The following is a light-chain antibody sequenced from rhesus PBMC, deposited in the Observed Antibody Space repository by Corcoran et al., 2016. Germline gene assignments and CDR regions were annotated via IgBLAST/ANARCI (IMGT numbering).Light chain of an antibody. CDR3: RQYYDSPLT. CDR2: AVS. Sequence: DIQMTQSPSALSASIGNRVTISCRASQNIYTNVAWYQQKPGKAPEFLIYAVSTLQTGIPSRFSGSGSGTDFTLTIRSLQPEDSATYFCRQYYDSPLTFGGRTKVEIK. V-gene: IGKV1S12*01. CDR1: QNIYTN. J-gene: IGKJ4*01.